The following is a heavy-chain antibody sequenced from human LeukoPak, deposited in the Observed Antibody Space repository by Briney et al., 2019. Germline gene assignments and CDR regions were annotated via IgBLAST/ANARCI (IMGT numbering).Heavy chain of an antibody. V-gene: IGHV4-59*01. Sequence: SETLSLTCTVSGGSISNYYWSWIRQPPGKGLEWIGYIYYSGSTNYNPSLKSRVTISVDTSKNQFSLKLSSVTAADTAVYYCARWDRGVIIYWGQGTLVTVSS. CDR3: ARWDRGVIIY. D-gene: IGHD3-10*01. CDR1: GGSISNYY. CDR2: IYYSGST. J-gene: IGHJ4*02.